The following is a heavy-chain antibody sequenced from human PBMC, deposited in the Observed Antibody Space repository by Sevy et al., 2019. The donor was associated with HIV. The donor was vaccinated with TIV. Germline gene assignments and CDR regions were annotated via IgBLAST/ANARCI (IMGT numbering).Heavy chain of an antibody. V-gene: IGHV3-49*04. CDR2: IRSKAYGGTT. Sequence: GGSLRLSCAASGFTFGTYAMSWVRQAPGKGLEWVGFIRSKAYGGTTEYAASVKGRFTISRDDSKSIAYLQMNSLKTEDTAVYYCTREEVVTKKEVSPWGQGTLVTVSS. CDR1: GFTFGTYA. D-gene: IGHD2-15*01. J-gene: IGHJ5*02. CDR3: TREEVVTKKEVSP.